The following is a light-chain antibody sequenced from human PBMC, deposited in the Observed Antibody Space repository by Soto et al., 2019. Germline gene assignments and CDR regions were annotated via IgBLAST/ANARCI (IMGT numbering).Light chain of an antibody. Sequence: DIQMTQSPSSLSASVGDRVTITCRASQSIGTSLNWYQQKTGRAPKLLIYAASTLQSGVPSRFSGSGSGTDFTLTIGSLQPEDFASYSCQQAYSDPHTFGQGTNLEI. V-gene: IGKV1-39*01. CDR1: QSIGTS. CDR2: AAS. J-gene: IGKJ2*01. CDR3: QQAYSDPHT.